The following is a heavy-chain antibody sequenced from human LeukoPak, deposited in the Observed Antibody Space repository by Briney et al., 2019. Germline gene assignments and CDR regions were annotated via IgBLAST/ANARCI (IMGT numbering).Heavy chain of an antibody. CDR2: IYYSGST. J-gene: IGHJ4*02. V-gene: IGHV4-59*01. CDR1: GGSISSYY. D-gene: IGHD3-3*01. Sequence: SETLSLTCTVSGGSISSYYWSWIRQPPGKGLEWIGYIYYSGSTNYNPSLKSRVTISVDTSKNQFSLKLSSVTAADTAVYYCARVTRDYDSNPNPDYWGQGTLVTASS. CDR3: ARVTRDYDSNPNPDY.